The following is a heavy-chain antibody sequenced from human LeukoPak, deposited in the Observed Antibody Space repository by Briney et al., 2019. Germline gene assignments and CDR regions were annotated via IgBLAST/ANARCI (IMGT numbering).Heavy chain of an antibody. CDR2: IYPRDGST. V-gene: IGHV1-46*01. CDR1: GYTFTSNY. J-gene: IGHJ4*02. Sequence: ASVKVSCKASGYTFTSNYIHWVRQAPGQGLEWMGMIYPRDGSTSYAQKFQGRVTVTRDTSTSTVHMELSGLRSEDTAVYYCARDQEGFGYWGQGTLVTVSS. CDR3: ARDQEGFGY.